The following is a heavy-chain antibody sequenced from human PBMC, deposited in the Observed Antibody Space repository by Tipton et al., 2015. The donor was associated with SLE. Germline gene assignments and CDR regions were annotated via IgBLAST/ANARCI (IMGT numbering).Heavy chain of an antibody. D-gene: IGHD4-17*01. J-gene: IGHJ3*02. CDR1: GGSISSYQ. CDR2: IYYSGST. V-gene: IGHV4-59*12. Sequence: TLSLNCTVSGGSISSYQWSWIRQPPGKGLEWIGYIYYSGSTNYNPSLKSRVTISVNTSKNQFSLKLSSVTAADTAVYYCARGEDRDYGDPWAFDIWGQGTMVTVSS. CDR3: ARGEDRDYGDPWAFDI.